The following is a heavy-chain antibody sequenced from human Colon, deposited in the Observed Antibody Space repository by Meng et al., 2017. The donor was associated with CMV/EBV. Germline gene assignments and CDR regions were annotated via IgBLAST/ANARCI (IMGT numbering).Heavy chain of an antibody. J-gene: IGHJ4*02. D-gene: IGHD2-2*01. CDR3: VRVEPSAMSGDY. CDR2: ISPFNGIA. Sequence: SVNVSCKTSGYTFTKYGVSWVRQAPGQGPEWMGWISPFNGIALYAPRYQGRVTMTSDTSTTTAYMELRSLTSDDTAVYYCVRVEPSAMSGDYWGQGTMVTVSS. CDR1: GYTFTKYG. V-gene: IGHV1-18*01.